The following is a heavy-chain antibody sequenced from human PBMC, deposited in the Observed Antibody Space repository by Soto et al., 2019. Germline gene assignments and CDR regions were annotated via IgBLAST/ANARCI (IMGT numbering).Heavy chain of an antibody. Sequence: QVQLVQSGAEVKKPGASVKVSCKASGYTFTSYGISWVRQAPGQGLEWMEWISAYNGNTNYAQKLQGRVTMTTDTATSKAYMELRSLRSDDTAVYYCARDGVYCSGVSCTGNYYYDGMDVWGQGTTVTVSS. CDR1: GYTFTSYG. CDR2: ISAYNGNT. D-gene: IGHD2-15*01. J-gene: IGHJ6*02. V-gene: IGHV1-18*01. CDR3: ARDGVYCSGVSCTGNYYYDGMDV.